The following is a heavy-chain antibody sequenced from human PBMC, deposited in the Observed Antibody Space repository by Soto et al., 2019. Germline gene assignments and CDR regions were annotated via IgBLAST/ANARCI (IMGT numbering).Heavy chain of an antibody. Sequence: GGSLRLSCAASGFSLTNYVMSWVRQAPGKGLEWVGRIKSKTDGGTTDYAAPVKGRFTISRDDSKNTLYLQMNSLKTEDTAVYYCTTSSTSCDHWGQGTLVTVSS. CDR3: TTSSTSCDH. D-gene: IGHD2-2*01. V-gene: IGHV3-15*01. J-gene: IGHJ4*02. CDR1: GFSLTNYV. CDR2: IKSKTDGGTT.